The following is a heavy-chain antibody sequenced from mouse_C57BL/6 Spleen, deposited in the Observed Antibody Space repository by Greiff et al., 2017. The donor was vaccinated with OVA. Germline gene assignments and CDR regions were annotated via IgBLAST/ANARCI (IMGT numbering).Heavy chain of an antibody. Sequence: EVKLMESGPELVKPGASVKISCKASGYSFTDYNMNWVKQSNGKSLEWIGVINPNYGTTSYNQKFKGKATLTVDQSSSTAYMQLNSLTSEDSAVYYCAREGDYDGGAWFAYWGQGTLVTVSA. J-gene: IGHJ3*01. CDR2: INPNYGTT. D-gene: IGHD2-4*01. CDR3: AREGDYDGGAWFAY. CDR1: GYSFTDYN. V-gene: IGHV1-39*01.